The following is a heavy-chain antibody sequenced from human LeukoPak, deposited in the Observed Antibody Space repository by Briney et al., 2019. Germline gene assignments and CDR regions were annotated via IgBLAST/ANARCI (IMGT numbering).Heavy chain of an antibody. J-gene: IGHJ4*02. D-gene: IGHD6-19*01. CDR1: GGSISSSSFY. CDR3: ASQRVWISGWQIDS. Sequence: SETLSLTCTVSGGSISSSSFYWAWIRQPPGKGLEWIAMLHYDGTTYYNPSLKSRVSISIDTSKNQFSLKLSSVTAADTAVYYCASQRVWISGWQIDSWGQGTLVTVSS. V-gene: IGHV4-39*01. CDR2: LHYDGTT.